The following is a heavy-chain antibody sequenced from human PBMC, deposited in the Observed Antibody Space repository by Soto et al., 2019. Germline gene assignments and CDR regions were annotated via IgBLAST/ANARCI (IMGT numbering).Heavy chain of an antibody. D-gene: IGHD4-17*01. V-gene: IGHV3-9*01. CDR1: GFTFDDYA. CDR2: ISWNSGII. CDR3: AKAMTTVIIPDAFDI. J-gene: IGHJ3*02. Sequence: EVQLVESGGGLVQPARSLRLSCAASGFTFDDYAMHWVRQAPGKGLEWVSGISWNSGIIGYADSVKGRFTISRDNAKNSLYLQMNSLRAEDTALYYCAKAMTTVIIPDAFDIWGQGTMVTVSS.